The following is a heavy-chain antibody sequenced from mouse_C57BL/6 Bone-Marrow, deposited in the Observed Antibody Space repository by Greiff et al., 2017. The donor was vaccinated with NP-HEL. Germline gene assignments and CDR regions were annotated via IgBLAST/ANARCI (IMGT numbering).Heavy chain of an antibody. CDR2: INPYNGGT. V-gene: IGHV1-19*01. CDR3: ARSDYDAWFAY. J-gene: IGHJ3*01. CDR1: GYTFTDYY. D-gene: IGHD2-4*01. Sequence: DVQLQQSGPVLVKPGASVKMSCKASGYTFTDYYMNWVKQSHGKSLEWIGVINPYNGGTSYNQKFKGKATLTVDKSSSTAYMELNSLTSEDSAVYYCARSDYDAWFAYWGQGTLVTVSA.